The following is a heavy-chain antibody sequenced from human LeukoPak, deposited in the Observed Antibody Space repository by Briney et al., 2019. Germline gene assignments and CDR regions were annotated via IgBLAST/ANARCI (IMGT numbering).Heavy chain of an antibody. V-gene: IGHV3-30*02. D-gene: IGHD6-19*01. CDR2: IRYDGSNK. CDR1: GFTFSSYG. CDR3: AKEPYTSDTYVYAMDV. Sequence: PGGSLRLSCAASGFTFSSYGMHWVRQAPGQGLEWVSFIRYDGSNKYYADSAKGRFTTSRDNSKNTMYLQMHSLRAEDTAVYYCAKEPYTSDTYVYAMDVWGQGTTVTVSS. J-gene: IGHJ6*02.